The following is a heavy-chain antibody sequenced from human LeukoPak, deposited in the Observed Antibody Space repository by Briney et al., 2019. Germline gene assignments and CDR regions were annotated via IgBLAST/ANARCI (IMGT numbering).Heavy chain of an antibody. Sequence: SETLSLTCTVSGGSISSGGYYWSWIRQHPGKGLEWIGYIYYSGSTYYNPSLKSRVTISVDTSKNQFSLKLSSVTAADTAVYYCARGGRPRFDPCGQGTLVTVSS. CDR2: IYYSGST. D-gene: IGHD5-12*01. J-gene: IGHJ5*02. CDR1: GGSISSGGYY. V-gene: IGHV4-31*03. CDR3: ARGGRPRFDP.